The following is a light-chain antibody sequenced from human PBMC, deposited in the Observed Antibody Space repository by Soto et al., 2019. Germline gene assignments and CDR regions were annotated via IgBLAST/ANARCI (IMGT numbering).Light chain of an antibody. CDR1: SSDVGGYNY. CDR2: DVS. V-gene: IGLV2-14*01. Sequence: QSVLTQPASVSGSPGQSITISCTGTSSDVGGYNYVSWYQQHPGKAPKLMIYDVSNRPSGVSNRFSGSKSGNTASLTISGLQAEDEADYYCSSYTSSSTLGIYVFGTGTQLTVL. CDR3: SSYTSSSTLGIYV. J-gene: IGLJ1*01.